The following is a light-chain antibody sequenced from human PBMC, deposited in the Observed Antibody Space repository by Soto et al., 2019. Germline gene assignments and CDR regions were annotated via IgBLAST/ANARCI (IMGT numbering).Light chain of an antibody. Sequence: DIQMTQSPSSLSASVGDRVTITCRASETIGNYLNWYHQKAGKATNLLIYAASTLQSGVPSRFSGSGYGTDFTLTISSLQPDDFATYYCQQSYSTPLTFGGGTNVEI. CDR3: QQSYSTPLT. CDR1: ETIGNY. V-gene: IGKV1-39*01. CDR2: AAS. J-gene: IGKJ4*01.